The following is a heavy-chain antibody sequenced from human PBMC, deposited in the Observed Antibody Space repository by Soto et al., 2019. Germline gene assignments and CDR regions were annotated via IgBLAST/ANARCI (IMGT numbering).Heavy chain of an antibody. CDR1: GFSLSTSGVG. D-gene: IGHD3-10*01. CDR2: IYWDDDK. Sequence: QITLKESGPTLVKPTQTLTLTCTFSGFSLSTSGVGVGWIRQPPGKALEWLALIYWDDDKRYSPSLKSRLTITKDTSKHQVVLTMTNMDPVDTATYYCAHRRQHYYGSGQGDWFDPWGQGTLVTVSS. V-gene: IGHV2-5*02. CDR3: AHRRQHYYGSGQGDWFDP. J-gene: IGHJ5*02.